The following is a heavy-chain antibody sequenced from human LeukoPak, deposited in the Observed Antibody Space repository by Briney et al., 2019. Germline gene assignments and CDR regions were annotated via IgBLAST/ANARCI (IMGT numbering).Heavy chain of an antibody. D-gene: IGHD3-10*02. CDR1: GFTFSSYW. CDR3: AELGITMIGGV. CDR2: IFPSGGEI. V-gene: IGHV3-23*01. J-gene: IGHJ6*04. Sequence: GGSLRLSCAASGFTFSSYWMSWVRQAPGKGLEWVSSIFPSGGEIHYADSVRGRFTISRDNSKSTLYLQMNSLRAEDTAVYYCAELGITMIGGVWGKGTTVTISS.